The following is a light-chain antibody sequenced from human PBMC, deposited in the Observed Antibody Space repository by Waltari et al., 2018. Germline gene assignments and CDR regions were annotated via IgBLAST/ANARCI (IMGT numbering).Light chain of an antibody. CDR1: SRDVGIYDL. CDR3: CSYAGNCTVV. Sequence: QSALTQPASVSGSPGQSITISCTGTSRDVGIYDLVSWYQQHPGKAPKLMIYEVNKPPSGVSQRFSGSRSGNTASLTISGLQAEDEADYHCCSYAGNCTVVFGGGTKLTVL. J-gene: IGLJ2*01. V-gene: IGLV2-23*02. CDR2: EVN.